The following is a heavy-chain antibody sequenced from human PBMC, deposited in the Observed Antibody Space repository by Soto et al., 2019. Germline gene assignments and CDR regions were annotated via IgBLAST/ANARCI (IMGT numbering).Heavy chain of an antibody. J-gene: IGHJ4*02. V-gene: IGHV1-69*13. Sequence: ASVKVSCKASGGTFSSYAISWVRQAPGQGLEWMGGIIPIFGTANYAQKFQGRVTITADESTSTAYMELSSLRSEDTAVYYCARDLGGGSDDSWGQGTLLTVSS. CDR1: GGTFSSYA. D-gene: IGHD3-10*01. CDR2: IIPIFGTA. CDR3: ARDLGGGSDDS.